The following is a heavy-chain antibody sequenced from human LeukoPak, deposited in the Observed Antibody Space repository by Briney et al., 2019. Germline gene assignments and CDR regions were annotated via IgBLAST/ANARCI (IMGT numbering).Heavy chain of an antibody. V-gene: IGHV1-2*02. Sequence: ASVKVSCKASGYTFTGYYMHWVRQAPGQGLEWMGWINPNSGGTNYAQKFQGRVTMTRDTSISTAYMELSRLRSDDPAVYYCAREWSSGWPNDYWGQGTLVTVSS. D-gene: IGHD6-19*01. J-gene: IGHJ4*02. CDR1: GYTFTGYY. CDR3: AREWSSGWPNDY. CDR2: INPNSGGT.